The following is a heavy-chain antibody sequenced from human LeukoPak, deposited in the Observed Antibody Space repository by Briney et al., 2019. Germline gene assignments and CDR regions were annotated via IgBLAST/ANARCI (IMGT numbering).Heavy chain of an antibody. J-gene: IGHJ6*03. D-gene: IGHD1-26*01. CDR1: GFTFSSYW. V-gene: IGHV3-74*01. CDR3: ARDPYSGSYGNYYYYFMDV. Sequence: GGSLRLSCAASGFTFSSYWMHWVRQAPGKGLVWVSRINSDGSSTSYADSVKGRFTISRDNAKDTLYLQMNSLRAEDTAVYYCARDPYSGSYGNYYYYFMDVWGKGTTVTISS. CDR2: INSDGSST.